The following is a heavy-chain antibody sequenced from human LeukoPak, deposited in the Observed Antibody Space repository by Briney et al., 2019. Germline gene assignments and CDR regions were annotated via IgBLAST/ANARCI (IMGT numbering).Heavy chain of an antibody. J-gene: IGHJ4*02. CDR3: ARDVPTYDSSGYTL. V-gene: IGHV3-21*01. D-gene: IGHD3-22*01. CDR1: GFTFSSYS. CDR2: ISSSSSYI. Sequence: GGSLRLSCAASGFTFSSYSMNWVRQAPGKGLEWVSSISSSSSYIYYADSVKGRSTISRDNAKNSLYLQMNSLRAEDTAVYYCARDVPTYDSSGYTLWGQGTLVTLSS.